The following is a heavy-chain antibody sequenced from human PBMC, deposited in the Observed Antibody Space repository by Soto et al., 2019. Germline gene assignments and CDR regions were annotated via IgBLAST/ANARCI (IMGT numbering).Heavy chain of an antibody. CDR2: ISAYSGST. V-gene: IGHV1-18*01. J-gene: IGHJ4*02. D-gene: IGHD6-13*01. CDR3: ARSIAAAVDFDY. CDR1: GYTFTSYG. Sequence: QVQLVQSGAEVKKPGASVKVSCKASGYTFTSYGISWVRQAPGQGLEWMGWISAYSGSTNYAQKLQGRVTMTTDTTRSTAYMELTRLRSDDTAVYYCARSIAAAVDFDYWGQGTLVTVSS.